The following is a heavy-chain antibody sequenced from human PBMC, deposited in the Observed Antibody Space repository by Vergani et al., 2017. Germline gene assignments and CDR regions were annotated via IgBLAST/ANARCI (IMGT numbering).Heavy chain of an antibody. CDR3: ARPPMFYDILAGNQAVDD. CDR2: IYTSGST. J-gene: IGHJ4*02. CDR1: GGSISSGSYY. D-gene: IGHD3-9*01. Sequence: QVQLQESGPGLVKPSQTLSLTCTVSGGSISSGSYYWSWIRQPAGKGMEWIGRIYTSGSTHDNPSLKSRVTISVDTSKNQFSLKLSSVTAADTAVYYCARPPMFYDILAGNQAVDDWGQGTLVNVSS. V-gene: IGHV4-61*02.